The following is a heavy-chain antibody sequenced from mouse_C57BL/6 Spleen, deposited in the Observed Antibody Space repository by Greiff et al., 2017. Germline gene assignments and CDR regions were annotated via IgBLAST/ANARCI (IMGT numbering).Heavy chain of an antibody. CDR2: IDPENGDT. J-gene: IGHJ3*01. D-gene: IGHD2-1*01. V-gene: IGHV14-4*01. CDR1: GFNIKDDY. Sequence: VQLQQSGAELVRPGASVKLSCTASGFNIKDDYMHWVKQRPEQGLEWIGWIDPENGDTEYASKFQGKATITADTSSNTAYLQLSSLTSEDTAVYYCTTSLYDGNYGPAGFAYWGQGTLVTVSA. CDR3: TTSLYDGNYGPAGFAY.